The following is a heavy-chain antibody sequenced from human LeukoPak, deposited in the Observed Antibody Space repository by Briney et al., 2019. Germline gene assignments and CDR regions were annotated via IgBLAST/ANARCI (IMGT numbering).Heavy chain of an antibody. CDR2: ISGSGGST. D-gene: IGHD6-19*01. J-gene: IGHJ5*02. CDR1: GGSISSGDYY. Sequence: ETLSLTCTVSGGSISSGDYYWSWIRQAPGKGLEWVSAISGSGGSTYYADSVKGRFTISRDNSKNTLYLQMNSLRAEDTAVYYCAKGGYSSGWYNSWGQGTLVTVSS. CDR3: AKGGYSSGWYNS. V-gene: IGHV3-23*01.